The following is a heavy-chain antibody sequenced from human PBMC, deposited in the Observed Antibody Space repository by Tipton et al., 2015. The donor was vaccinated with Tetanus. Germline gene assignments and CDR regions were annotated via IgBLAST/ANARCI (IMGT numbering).Heavy chain of an antibody. CDR3: ARDQARGARGWNYLDC. CDR2: IYFSGST. Sequence: TLSLTCTVSGGSLSRGGYYWTLIRPHPGKGLEWIGDIYFSGSTYYNPSLKSRVTISVDTSKNQFSLRLNSVTAADTAVYYCARDQARGARGWNYLDCWGQGTLVTVSS. D-gene: IGHD6-6*01. J-gene: IGHJ4*02. CDR1: GGSLSRGGYY. V-gene: IGHV4-31*03.